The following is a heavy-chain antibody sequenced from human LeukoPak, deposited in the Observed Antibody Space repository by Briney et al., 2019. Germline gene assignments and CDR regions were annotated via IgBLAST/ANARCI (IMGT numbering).Heavy chain of an antibody. CDR1: GFTFDDYA. Sequence: GGSLRLSCAASGFTFDDYAMHWVRQAPGKGLEWVSGISWNSGSIGYADSVKGRFTISRDNAKNSLYLQMNSLRAEDTALYYCAKASGSGYYNDAFDIWGQGTMVTVSS. J-gene: IGHJ3*02. CDR3: AKASGSGYYNDAFDI. CDR2: ISWNSGSI. V-gene: IGHV3-9*01. D-gene: IGHD3-22*01.